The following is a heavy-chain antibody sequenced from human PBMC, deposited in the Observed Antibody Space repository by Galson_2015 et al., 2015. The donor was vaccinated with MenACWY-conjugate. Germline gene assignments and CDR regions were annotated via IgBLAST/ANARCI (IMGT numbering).Heavy chain of an antibody. D-gene: IGHD1-26*01. V-gene: IGHV3-30*04. J-gene: IGHJ4*02. CDR1: GFTIRRYA. Sequence: LRLSCAASGFTIRRYAMHWVRPAPGKGLEWVAVTSYDGSQKYYADSVKGRFTISRDNSKNTLYLQMNSLRAEDTAVYYCARLGGNYRTTSHFDYWGQGTLVTVSS. CDR3: ARLGGNYRTTSHFDY. CDR2: TSYDGSQK.